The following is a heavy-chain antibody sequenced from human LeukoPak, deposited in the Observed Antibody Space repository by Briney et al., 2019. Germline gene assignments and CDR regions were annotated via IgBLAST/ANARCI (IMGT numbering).Heavy chain of an antibody. CDR3: ATHRHSSSWYAEPDLVN. V-gene: IGHV3-23*01. CDR1: GFTFSSYA. Sequence: PGGSLRLSCAASGFTFSSYAMSWVRQAPGKGLEWVSAISGSGGSTYYADSVKGRFTISRDNSKNTLYLQMNSVRAEDTAVYYCATHRHSSSWYAEPDLVNWGQGTLVTVSS. CDR2: ISGSGGST. D-gene: IGHD6-13*01. J-gene: IGHJ4*02.